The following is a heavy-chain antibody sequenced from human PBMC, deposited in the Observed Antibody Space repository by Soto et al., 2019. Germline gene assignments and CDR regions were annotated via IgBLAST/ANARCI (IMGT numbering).Heavy chain of an antibody. CDR3: ARNRITIFGVVIYPYYYGMDV. V-gene: IGHV1-69*13. CDR2: IIPIFGTA. J-gene: IGHJ6*02. CDR1: GGTFSSYA. Sequence: SVKVSCKASGGTFSSYAIGWVRQAPGQGLEWMGGIIPIFGTANYAQKFQGRVTITADESTSTAYMELSSLRSEDTAVYYCARNRITIFGVVIYPYYYGMDVWGQGTTVTVSS. D-gene: IGHD3-3*01.